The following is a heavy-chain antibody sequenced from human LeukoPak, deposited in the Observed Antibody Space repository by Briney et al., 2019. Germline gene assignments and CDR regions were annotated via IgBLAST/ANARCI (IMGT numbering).Heavy chain of an antibody. J-gene: IGHJ4*02. Sequence: GGSLRLSCAASGFTFSSYWMHWVRQAPGKGPVWVSRINSDGSSTGYADSVKGRFTISRDNAKNTLHLQMNSLRAEDTAVYHCARGGLTASFDYWGPGALVTVSS. V-gene: IGHV3-74*01. CDR2: INSDGSST. D-gene: IGHD4/OR15-4a*01. CDR1: GFTFSSYW. CDR3: ARGGLTASFDY.